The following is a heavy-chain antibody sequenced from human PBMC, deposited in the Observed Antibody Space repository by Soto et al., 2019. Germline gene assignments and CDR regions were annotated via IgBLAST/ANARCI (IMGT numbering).Heavy chain of an antibody. J-gene: IGHJ4*02. CDR1: GFTINDYA. CDR2: LDWNSGRT. D-gene: IGHD1-26*01. CDR3: IKDRSPGGLHY. V-gene: IGHV3-9*01. Sequence: EVQVVESGGGLVQPGRSLRLSCEASGFTINDYAMHWLRQAPGKGLEWVAGLDWNSGRTDYVDSVKGRFIIFSDNAKNSLSLQMNSLRVEDTALYFLIKDRSPGGLHYLGQGTLFTVSS.